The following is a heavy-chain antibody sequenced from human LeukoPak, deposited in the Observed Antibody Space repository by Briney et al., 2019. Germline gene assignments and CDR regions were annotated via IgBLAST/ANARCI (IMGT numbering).Heavy chain of an antibody. Sequence: PGGSLRLSCEASGFSFSTYAMNWVRQAPGKGLEWVSSIIGSGGSTYFADSVRGRFTISRDNSKDTLYLQMNSLRAEDTARYYCAKATLGSCSGGRCYPFDYWGQGTLVNVSS. V-gene: IGHV3-23*01. D-gene: IGHD2-15*01. CDR2: IIGSGGST. J-gene: IGHJ4*02. CDR1: GFSFSTYA. CDR3: AKATLGSCSGGRCYPFDY.